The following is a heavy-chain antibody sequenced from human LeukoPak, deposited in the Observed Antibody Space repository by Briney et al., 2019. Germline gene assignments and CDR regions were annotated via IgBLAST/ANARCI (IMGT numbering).Heavy chain of an antibody. J-gene: IGHJ4*02. CDR2: ISAYNGNT. Sequence: ASVTVSCKASGYTFTSYGISWVRQAPGQGLEWMGWISAYNGNTNYAQKLQGRVTMTTDTSTSTAYMELRSLRSDDTAVYYCARDSHYYGSGSYYNQWGQGTLVTVSS. V-gene: IGHV1-18*01. CDR1: GYTFTSYG. CDR3: ARDSHYYGSGSYYNQ. D-gene: IGHD3-10*01.